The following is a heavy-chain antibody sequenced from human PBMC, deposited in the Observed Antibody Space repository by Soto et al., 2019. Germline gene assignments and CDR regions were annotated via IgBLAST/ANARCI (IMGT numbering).Heavy chain of an antibody. J-gene: IGHJ5*02. CDR3: ARDPPGYYDSSGYYGWFDP. V-gene: IGHV1-69*12. D-gene: IGHD3-22*01. Sequence: VPLVQSGAEVKKPGSSVKVSCKASGGTFSSYAISWVRQAPGQGLEWMGGIIPIFGTANYAQKFQGRVTITADESTSTAYMELSSLRSEDTAVYYCARDPPGYYDSSGYYGWFDPWGQGTLVTVSS. CDR2: IIPIFGTA. CDR1: GGTFSSYA.